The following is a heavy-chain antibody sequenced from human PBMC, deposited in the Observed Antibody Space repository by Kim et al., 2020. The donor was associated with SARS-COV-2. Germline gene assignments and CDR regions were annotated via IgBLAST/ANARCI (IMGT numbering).Heavy chain of an antibody. CDR1: GGSISSGDYY. Sequence: SETLSLTCTVSGGSISSGDYYWSWIRQPPGKGLEWIGYIYYSGSTYYNPSLKSRVTISVDTSKNQFSLKLSSVTAADTAVYYCARGVVVPAAIEWGYFDLWGRGTLVTVSS. CDR3: ARGVVVPAAIEWGYFDL. D-gene: IGHD2-2*01. CDR2: IYYSGST. J-gene: IGHJ2*01. V-gene: IGHV4-30-4*01.